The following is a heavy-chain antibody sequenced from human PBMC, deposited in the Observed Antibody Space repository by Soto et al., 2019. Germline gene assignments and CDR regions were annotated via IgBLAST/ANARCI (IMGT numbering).Heavy chain of an antibody. CDR1: GFTLSSYS. CDR3: ASNLLGPNWFDP. Sequence: PGGSLRLSCAASGFTLSSYSMNWVRQAPGKGLEWVSSISSSSSYIYYADSVKGRFTISRDNAKNSLYLQMNSLRAEGTAVYYCASNLLGPNWFDPWGQGTLVTVSS. CDR2: ISSSSSYI. J-gene: IGHJ5*02. V-gene: IGHV3-21*01.